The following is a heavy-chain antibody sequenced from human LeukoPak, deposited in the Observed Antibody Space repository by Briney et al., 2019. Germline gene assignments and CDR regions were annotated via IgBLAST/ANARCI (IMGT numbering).Heavy chain of an antibody. V-gene: IGHV3-23*01. CDR2: ISGSGGST. Sequence: TGGSLRLSCAASGFTFSSYAMSWVRQAPGKGLEWVSAISGSGGSTYYADSVKGRFTISRGNSKNALYLQMNSLRAEDTAVYYCAKGWEGPYYDILTGYYRGSDSISFPFDYWGQGTLVTVSS. J-gene: IGHJ4*02. CDR1: GFTFSSYA. CDR3: AKGWEGPYYDILTGYYRGSDSISFPFDY. D-gene: IGHD3-9*01.